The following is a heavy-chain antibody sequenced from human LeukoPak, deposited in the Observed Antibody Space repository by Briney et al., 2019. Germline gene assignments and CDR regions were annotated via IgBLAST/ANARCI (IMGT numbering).Heavy chain of an antibody. V-gene: IGHV3-11*04. D-gene: IGHD3-16*01. CDR3: VKDLPVLHY. CDR1: GFTFSDYY. Sequence: GRSLRLSCAASGFTFSDYYMAWMRQAPGKGLEWASYIGDSGSTIFYADSVKGRFTISRGDAKNSLYLQMNSLRGDDTAVYYCVKDLPVLHYWGQGTLVTVSS. CDR2: IGDSGSTI. J-gene: IGHJ4*02.